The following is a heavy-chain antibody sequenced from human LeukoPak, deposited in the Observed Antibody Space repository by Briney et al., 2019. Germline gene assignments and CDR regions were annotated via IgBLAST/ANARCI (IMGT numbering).Heavy chain of an antibody. CDR2: FHPSGGST. CDR3: ARGPGVTIAGDYFDY. V-gene: IGHV1-46*01. CDR1: GYTFTTYY. D-gene: IGHD6-19*01. J-gene: IGHJ4*02. Sequence: ASVTVSCKASGYTFTTYYIHWVRQAPGQGLGWMGVFHPSGGSTTYAQKFQGRVTMTRVASTSTVYMELSTLRSEDTAVYYCARGPGVTIAGDYFDYWGQGTLVTVSS.